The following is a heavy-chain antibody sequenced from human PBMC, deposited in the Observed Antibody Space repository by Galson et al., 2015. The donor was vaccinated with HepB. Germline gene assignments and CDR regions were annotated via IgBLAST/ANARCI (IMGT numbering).Heavy chain of an antibody. CDR3: ATAVGCGGVCYGDY. V-gene: IGHV1-69*06. D-gene: IGHD2-21*02. CDR2: ISPICGTA. Sequence: SVKVSCKASGGTFSSYAISWVRQAPGQGLEWMGGISPICGTANYAQKFQGRVTMTADNSTSTAYMELSSLRPEDTAVDYCATAVGCGGVCYGDYWGQGTLVTVSS. CDR1: GGTFSSYA. J-gene: IGHJ4*02.